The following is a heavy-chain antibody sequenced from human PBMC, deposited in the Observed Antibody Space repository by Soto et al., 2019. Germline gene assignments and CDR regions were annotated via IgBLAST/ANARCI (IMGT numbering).Heavy chain of an antibody. CDR1: GYTFSHSG. D-gene: IGHD1-26*01. CDR2: VTGYDGNA. V-gene: IGHV1-18*01. J-gene: IGHJ4*02. Sequence: QVQLVQSGAEVKKSGASMKVSCKASGYTFSHSGISWVRQAPGQGLEWMGWVTGYDGNANYAQRFQGRVTMTTDTSTNTAYMDLRRLTSDDTAVYYCARTTHEEPTFDYWGQGTLVTVAS. CDR3: ARTTHEEPTFDY.